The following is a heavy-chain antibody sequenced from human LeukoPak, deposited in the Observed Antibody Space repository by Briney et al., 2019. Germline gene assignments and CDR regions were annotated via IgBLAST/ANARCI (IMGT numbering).Heavy chain of an antibody. J-gene: IGHJ4*02. V-gene: IGHV4-4*07. CDR3: ARGLWFGDENPPYFDY. CDR2: IYSSGST. CDR1: GESINSFY. D-gene: IGHD3-10*01. Sequence: SETLSLTCTVSGESINSFYWSWIRQPAGKGLEWIGRIYSSGSTNYNPSLKSRVTMSVDTSKNQFSLKLSSVTAADTAVYYCARGLWFGDENPPYFDYWGQGTLVTVSS.